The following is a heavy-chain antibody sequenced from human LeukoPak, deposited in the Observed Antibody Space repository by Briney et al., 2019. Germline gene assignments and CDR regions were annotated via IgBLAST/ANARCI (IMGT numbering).Heavy chain of an antibody. CDR1: GGSISSSSYY. V-gene: IGHV4-39*07. D-gene: IGHD5-18*01. J-gene: IGHJ4*02. CDR3: ARVDTAMVTFDY. CDR2: IYYSGST. Sequence: SETLSLTCTVSGGSISSSSYYWGWIRQPPGKGLEWIGSIYYSGSTYYNPSLKSRVTISVDTSKNQFSLKLSSVTAADTAVYYCARVDTAMVTFDYWGQGTLVTVSS.